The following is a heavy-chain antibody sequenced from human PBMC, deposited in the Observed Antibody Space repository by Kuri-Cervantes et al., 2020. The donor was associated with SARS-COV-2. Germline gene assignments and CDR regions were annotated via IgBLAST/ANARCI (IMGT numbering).Heavy chain of an antibody. Sequence: SVKVSCKASGDSFSSYSFNWVRQAPGQGLEWMGGIIPMFGTADYAQKFQGRVTITADESTSTVYMELTSLRSDDTAMYYCARGGWRTYYYYYMDVWGKGTTVTVSS. CDR3: ARGGWRTYYYYYMDV. V-gene: IGHV1-69*13. J-gene: IGHJ6*03. D-gene: IGHD6-19*01. CDR2: IIPMFGTA. CDR1: GDSFSSYS.